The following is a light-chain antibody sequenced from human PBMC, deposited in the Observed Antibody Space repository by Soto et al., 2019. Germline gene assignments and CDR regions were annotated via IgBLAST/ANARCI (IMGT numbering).Light chain of an antibody. V-gene: IGKV3-15*01. CDR2: GVS. J-gene: IGKJ1*01. CDR1: QSVSSN. CDR3: QQYNDWPRT. Sequence: EIVMTQSTATLSVSPGEGATLYCRASQSVSSNLAWYQHKPGQAPRLLIYGVSTRATGIPSRFSGSGSETEFTLTISSLQSEDFAVYYCQQYNDWPRTFGQGTKVDIK.